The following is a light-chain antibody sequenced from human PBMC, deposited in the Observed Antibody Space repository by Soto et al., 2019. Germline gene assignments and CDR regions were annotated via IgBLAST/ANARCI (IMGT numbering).Light chain of an antibody. CDR2: SAS. Sequence: EIVLTQSPATLSLSPGERATLSCRASQSVRNDLVWYHQKPGQAPRVLIYSASNRATGIPARFSGSGSGTDFTLTISSLEPEDFAFYYCRQRASWPPTFGGGTKVEMK. CDR1: QSVRND. CDR3: RQRASWPPT. V-gene: IGKV3-11*01. J-gene: IGKJ4*01.